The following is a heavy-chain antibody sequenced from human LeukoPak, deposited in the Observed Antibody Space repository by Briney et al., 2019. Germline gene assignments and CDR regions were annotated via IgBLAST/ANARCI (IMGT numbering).Heavy chain of an antibody. CDR2: IIPILGIA. J-gene: IGHJ6*02. CDR1: GYTFTSYG. CDR3: AREEGGRVGTHLVGGGRDV. V-gene: IGHV1-69*04. Sequence: GASVKVSCKASGYTFTSYGISWVRQAPGQGLEWMGRIIPILGIANYAQKFQGRVTITADKSTSTAYMELSSLRSEDTAVYYCAREEGGRVGTHLVGGGRDVGGQGPPVTVPS. D-gene: IGHD3-16*01.